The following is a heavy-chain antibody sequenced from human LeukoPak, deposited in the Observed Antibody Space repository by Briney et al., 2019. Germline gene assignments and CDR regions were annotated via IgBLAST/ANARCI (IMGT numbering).Heavy chain of an antibody. D-gene: IGHD3-3*01. CDR3: ARDYDSLDNGLDV. CDR1: GFTFSSYA. CDR2: ISGSGGST. V-gene: IGHV3-23*01. Sequence: GGSLRLSCAASGFTFSSYAMSWVRQAPGKGLEWVSAISGSGGSTYYADSVKGRFTISRDNAKNSLYLQMNSLRAEDTAVYYCARDYDSLDNGLDVWGQGTTVTVSS. J-gene: IGHJ6*02.